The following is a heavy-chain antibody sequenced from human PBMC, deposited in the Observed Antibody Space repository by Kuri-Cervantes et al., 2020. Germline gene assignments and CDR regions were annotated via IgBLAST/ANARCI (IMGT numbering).Heavy chain of an antibody. V-gene: IGHV4-34*01. CDR3: ARGRLVMNGVHDSSSYYRRWGYFQH. CDR1: GGSFSGYY. Sequence: SETLSLTCAVYGGSFSGYYWSWIRQAPGKGLEWIGEINHSGSTNYNPSLKSRVTISVDTSKNQFSLKLSSVTAADTAVYYCARGRLVMNGVHDSSSYYRRWGYFQHWGQGTLVTVSS. J-gene: IGHJ1*01. D-gene: IGHD3-22*01. CDR2: INHSGST.